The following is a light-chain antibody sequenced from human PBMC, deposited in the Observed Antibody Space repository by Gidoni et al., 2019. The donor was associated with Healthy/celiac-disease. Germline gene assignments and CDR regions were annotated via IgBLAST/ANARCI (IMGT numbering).Light chain of an antibody. J-gene: IGKJ5*01. CDR1: QSISSW. Sequence: DIQMTQSPSTLSASVGDRVTITCRASQSISSWLAWYQQKPGKAPKLLIYKASSLESGVPSRFSGSGSGTECTLTISSLQPDDFATYYCQQYKSYSRITFGQGTRLEIK. V-gene: IGKV1-5*03. CDR2: KAS. CDR3: QQYKSYSRIT.